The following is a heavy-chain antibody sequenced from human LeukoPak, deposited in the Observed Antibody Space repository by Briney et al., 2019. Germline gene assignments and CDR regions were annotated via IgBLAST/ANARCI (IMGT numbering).Heavy chain of an antibody. CDR2: ISTYNGDT. J-gene: IGHJ5*02. CDR1: GYTFSGYG. CDR3: ATSITMVRGVIISGDWFDP. D-gene: IGHD3-10*01. V-gene: IGHV1-18*01. Sequence: ASVKVSCKASGYTFSGYGISWVRQAPGQGLEWMGWISTYNGDTHYAQKLQGRVTMTTDTSTSTAYMDLRSLRSDDTALYYCATSITMVRGVIISGDWFDPWGQGTLVTVSS.